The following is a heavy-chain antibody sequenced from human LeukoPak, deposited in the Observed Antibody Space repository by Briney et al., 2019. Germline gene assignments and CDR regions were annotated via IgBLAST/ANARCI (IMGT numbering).Heavy chain of an antibody. CDR1: GFTFDRFT. CDR3: ARDLPNSRDDSFDY. V-gene: IGHV3-43*01. D-gene: IGHD3-22*01. J-gene: IGHJ4*02. Sequence: QPGGSLRLSCAASGFTFDRFTIHWVRQTPGKGLEWVSLINRRGHTFYADSVKGRFTISRDNAKNSLYLQMNSLRAEDTALYYCARDLPNSRDDSFDYWGQGTLVTVSS. CDR2: INRRGHT.